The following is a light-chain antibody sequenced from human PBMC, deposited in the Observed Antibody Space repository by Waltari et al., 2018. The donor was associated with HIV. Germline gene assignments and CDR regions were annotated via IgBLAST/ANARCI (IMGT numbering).Light chain of an antibody. CDR1: SSDVGKYDL. Sequence: QSALTQPASVSASPGQSITISCAGTSSDVGKYDLVSWYQQYPGPAPNRMISGGRARPAGFTSRFSCSKAGNTASLTLSGLQAEDEADYYCCSYAGSSVVFGSGTKVTVL. CDR2: GGR. J-gene: IGLJ1*01. CDR3: CSYAGSSVV. V-gene: IGLV2-23*01.